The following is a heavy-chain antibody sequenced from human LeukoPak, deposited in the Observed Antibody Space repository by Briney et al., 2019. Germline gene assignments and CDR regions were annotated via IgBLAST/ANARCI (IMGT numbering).Heavy chain of an antibody. CDR1: GFTFSSYW. Sequence: PGGSLRLSCAASGFTFSSYWMSWVRQARGKGVEGVANKKQDGREKLYVDSVKGRFPISREHHKISLYLHMNSLRSEDTAVYYCARDPYILRYGAFDVWGQGTMVTVSS. J-gene: IGHJ3*01. CDR3: ARDPYILRYGAFDV. D-gene: IGHD3-9*01. V-gene: IGHV3-7*01. CDR2: KKQDGREK.